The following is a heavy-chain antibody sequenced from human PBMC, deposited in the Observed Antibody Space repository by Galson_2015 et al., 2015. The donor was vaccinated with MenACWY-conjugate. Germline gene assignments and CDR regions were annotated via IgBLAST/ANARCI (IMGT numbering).Heavy chain of an antibody. D-gene: IGHD2/OR15-2a*01. Sequence: LSLTCTVSGGSVSSGSYYWSWLRQPPGKGLEWVGFIYTTGTTSYNPSLKSRVTISVDSSTNQFSLKLTSVTAADTAVYYCARDRTNNWFDPWGQGTLVTVSS. V-gene: IGHV4-61*01. CDR2: IYTTGTT. CDR1: GGSVSSGSYY. J-gene: IGHJ5*02. CDR3: ARDRTNNWFDP.